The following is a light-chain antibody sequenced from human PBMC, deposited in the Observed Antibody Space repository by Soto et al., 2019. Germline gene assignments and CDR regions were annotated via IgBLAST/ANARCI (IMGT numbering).Light chain of an antibody. CDR1: SGHSNYV. CDR2: LNSDDSH. J-gene: IGLJ2*01. CDR3: QTWDTGIRV. Sequence: QPVLTQSPSASASLGASVKLTCTLSSGHSNYVIAWHQQQPEKGPRYLMKLNSDDSHSKGDGIPDRFSGSSSGAERYLTISSLQSEDEADYYCQTWDTGIRVFGGGTKLTVL. V-gene: IGLV4-69*01.